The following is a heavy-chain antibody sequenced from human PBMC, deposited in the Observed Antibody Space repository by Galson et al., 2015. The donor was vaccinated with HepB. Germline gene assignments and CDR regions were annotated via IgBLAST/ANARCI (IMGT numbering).Heavy chain of an antibody. V-gene: IGHV4-59*01. CDR2: IYYSGST. D-gene: IGHD3-3*01. Sequence: ETLSLTCTVSGGSISSYYWSWIQQPPGKGLEWIGYIYYSGSTNYNPSLKSRVTISVDTSKNQFSLKLSSVTAADTAVYYCARGGGIRFLEWLFIYWGQGTLVTVSS. CDR1: GGSISSYY. J-gene: IGHJ4*02. CDR3: ARGGGIRFLEWLFIY.